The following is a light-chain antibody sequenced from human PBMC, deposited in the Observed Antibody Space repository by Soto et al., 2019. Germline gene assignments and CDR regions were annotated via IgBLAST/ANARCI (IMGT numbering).Light chain of an antibody. Sequence: EIVLTQSPGTRSLSPGERATLSCRARQSVSSSYLAWYQQKPGQAPRLLIYGASSRATGIPDRFSGSGSGTDFTLTISRLEPEDFAVYYCQQYGSSPPITFGQGTRLEI. J-gene: IGKJ5*01. V-gene: IGKV3-20*01. CDR1: QSVSSSY. CDR2: GAS. CDR3: QQYGSSPPIT.